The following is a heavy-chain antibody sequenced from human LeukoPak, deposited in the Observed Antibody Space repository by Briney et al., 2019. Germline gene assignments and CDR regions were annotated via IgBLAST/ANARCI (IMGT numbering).Heavy chain of an antibody. V-gene: IGHV3-74*01. J-gene: IGHJ3*02. Sequence: GRSLRLSCAASGFTLSNYWMHWVRQAPGKGLVRVSRINSGGRTTGYAGSVKGRFTISRDNAKNTLYLQMNSLRAEDTAVYYCVRDRPSNYYDSSVDAFDIWGRGTMVTVSS. D-gene: IGHD3-22*01. CDR1: GFTLSNYW. CDR2: INSGGRTT. CDR3: VRDRPSNYYDSSVDAFDI.